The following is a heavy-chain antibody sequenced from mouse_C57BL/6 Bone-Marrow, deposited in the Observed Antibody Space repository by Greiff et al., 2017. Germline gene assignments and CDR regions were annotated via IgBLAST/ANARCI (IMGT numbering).Heavy chain of an antibody. J-gene: IGHJ3*01. D-gene: IGHD1-2*01. Sequence: QVQLQQSGAELVRPGASVTLSCQASGYTFTDYELHWVKQTPVHGLEWIGAIDPETGGTAYNQKFKGKAILTADKSSSTAYMELRSLTSEDSTVFYRTRVPNHYDGAYWGQGTLVTGTA. CDR3: TRVPNHYDGAY. CDR1: GYTFTDYE. V-gene: IGHV1-15*01. CDR2: IDPETGGT.